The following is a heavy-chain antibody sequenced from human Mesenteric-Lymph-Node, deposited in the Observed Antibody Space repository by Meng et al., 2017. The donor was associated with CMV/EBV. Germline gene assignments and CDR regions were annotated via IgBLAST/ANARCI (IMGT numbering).Heavy chain of an antibody. CDR1: GFTFSAYT. CDR3: ARAGGYEYYFDY. Sequence: GESLKISCVASGFTFSAYTMSWVRQAPGKGLEWVSSIDRNSDYIHYADSVKGRFTISRDNAKNSLYLQMNSLRAEDTAVYYCARAGGYEYYFDYWGQGTLVTVSS. J-gene: IGHJ4*02. D-gene: IGHD3-3*01. V-gene: IGHV3-21*01. CDR2: IDRNSDYI.